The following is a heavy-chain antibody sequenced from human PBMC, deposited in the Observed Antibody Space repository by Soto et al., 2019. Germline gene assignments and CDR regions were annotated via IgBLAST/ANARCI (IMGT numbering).Heavy chain of an antibody. D-gene: IGHD3-3*01. CDR1: GGSISSGGYY. J-gene: IGHJ5*02. V-gene: IGHV4-31*03. CDR3: ARDRRTSETYYDFWSGYPSNWFDP. CDR2: IYYSGST. Sequence: PSETLSLTCTVSGGSISSGGYYWSWIRQHPGKGLEGIGYIYYSGSTYYNPSLKSRVTISVDTSKNQFSLKLSSVTAADTAVYYCARDRRTSETYYDFWSGYPSNWFDPWGQGTLVTVSS.